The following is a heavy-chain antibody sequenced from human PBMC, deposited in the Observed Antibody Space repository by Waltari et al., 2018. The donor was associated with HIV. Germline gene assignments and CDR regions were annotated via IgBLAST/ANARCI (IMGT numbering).Heavy chain of an antibody. CDR2: IYYTGST. CDR3: AKESWAHSSGWQFDY. D-gene: IGHD6-19*01. J-gene: IGHJ4*02. CDR1: GGSIRGDY. Sequence: QVKMQESGPGLVKPSETLSLTCSVSGGSIRGDYWSWIRQPPGKGLELIGYIYYTGSTNYNPPLKSRITTSLSPSKTQFSLKVNSVTSADTGVYYCAKESWAHSSGWQFDYWGPGILVTVSS. V-gene: IGHV4-59*01.